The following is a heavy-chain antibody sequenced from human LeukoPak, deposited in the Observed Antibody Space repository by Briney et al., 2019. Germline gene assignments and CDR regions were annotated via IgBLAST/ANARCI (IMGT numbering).Heavy chain of an antibody. CDR2: IYYSGST. CDR3: ARYCSSTSYKRGAFDI. V-gene: IGHV4-59*01. Sequence: SETLSLTCTVSGGSISSYYWSWIRQPPGKGLEWIGYIYYSGSTNYNPSLKSRVTISVDTSKNLFSLKLSSVTAADTAVYYCARYCSSTSYKRGAFDIWGQGTMVTVSS. J-gene: IGHJ3*02. CDR1: GGSISSYY. D-gene: IGHD2-2*01.